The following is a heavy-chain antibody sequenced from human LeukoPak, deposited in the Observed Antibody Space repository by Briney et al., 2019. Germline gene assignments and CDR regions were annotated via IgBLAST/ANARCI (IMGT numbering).Heavy chain of an antibody. CDR3: ARDRGYCSGGSCSPPYYYYGMDV. Sequence: ASVKVSCKASGYTFTSYGISWVRQAPGQGLEWRGWISAYNGNTNYAQKLQGRVTMTTDTSTSTAYMELRSLRSDDTAVYYCARDRGYCSGGSCSPPYYYYGMDVWGQGTTVTVSS. J-gene: IGHJ6*02. V-gene: IGHV1-18*01. D-gene: IGHD2-15*01. CDR1: GYTFTSYG. CDR2: ISAYNGNT.